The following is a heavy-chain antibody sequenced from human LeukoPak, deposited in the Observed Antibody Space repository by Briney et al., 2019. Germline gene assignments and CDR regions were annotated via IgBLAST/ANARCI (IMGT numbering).Heavy chain of an antibody. Sequence: PGGSLRLSCAASGFIFRSYAMSWVRQAPGKGLEWVAFIRYDGSNKYYADSVKGRFTISRDNSKNTLYLQMNSLRAEDTAVYYCAKDRPLRFGYYYMDVWGKGTTVTVSS. J-gene: IGHJ6*03. V-gene: IGHV3-30*02. CDR2: IRYDGSNK. CDR1: GFIFRSYA. D-gene: IGHD3-3*01. CDR3: AKDRPLRFGYYYMDV.